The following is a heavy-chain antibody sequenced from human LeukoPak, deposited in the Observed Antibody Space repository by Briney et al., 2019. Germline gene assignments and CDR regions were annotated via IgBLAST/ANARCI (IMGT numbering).Heavy chain of an antibody. CDR2: FDPEDGET. Sequence: ASVKVSCKVSGYTLTELSMHGVRQAPGKGLEGMGGFDPEDGETIYAQKFQGRVTMTEDTSTDTAYMELSSLRSEDAAVYYCATDGAVPVVGVGALYNWFDPWGQGTLVTVSS. CDR3: ATDGAVPVVGVGALYNWFDP. J-gene: IGHJ5*02. D-gene: IGHD1-26*01. V-gene: IGHV1-24*01. CDR1: GYTLTELS.